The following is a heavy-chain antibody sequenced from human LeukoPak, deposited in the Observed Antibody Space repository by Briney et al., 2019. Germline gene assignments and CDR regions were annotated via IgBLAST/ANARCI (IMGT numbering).Heavy chain of an antibody. CDR1: GGSISSGSYY. D-gene: IGHD5-18*01. V-gene: IGHV4-61*02. J-gene: IGHJ4*02. Sequence: SQTLSLTCTVSGGSISSGSYYWSWIRQPAGKGLEWIGRIYTSGSTNYNPSLKSRVTISVDTSKNQFSLKLSSVTAADTAVYYCARVDTAMVITFWGQGTLVTVSS. CDR3: ARVDTAMVITF. CDR2: IYTSGST.